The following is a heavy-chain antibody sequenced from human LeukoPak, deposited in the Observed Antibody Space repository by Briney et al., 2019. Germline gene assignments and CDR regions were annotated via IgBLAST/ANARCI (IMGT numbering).Heavy chain of an antibody. CDR2: ISGSGGST. D-gene: IGHD5-12*01. CDR1: GFTFSSYA. CDR3: ATLVATDLYGMDV. Sequence: GGSLRLSCAASGFTFSSYAMSWVRQAPGKGLEWVSAISGSGGSTYYADSVKGRFTISRGNSKNTLYLQMNSLRAEDTAVYYCATLVATDLYGMDVWGKGTTVTVSS. V-gene: IGHV3-23*01. J-gene: IGHJ6*04.